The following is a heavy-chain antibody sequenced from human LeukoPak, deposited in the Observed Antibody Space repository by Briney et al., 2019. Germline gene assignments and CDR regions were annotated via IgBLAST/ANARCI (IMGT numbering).Heavy chain of an antibody. Sequence: SVNLSCKVSGYTFTGYYMHWVRHAPGQGGEWMVWINPNSGGTNYARNFQGRVTMTRDTSISTAYMELSRLRSEDTAVYYCARVRSEASSGYYYSYYYYMDVWGKGTTVTVSS. V-gene: IGHV1-2*07. D-gene: IGHD3-22*01. CDR3: ARVRSEASSGYYYSYYYYMDV. CDR1: GYTFTGYY. J-gene: IGHJ6*03. CDR2: INPNSGGT.